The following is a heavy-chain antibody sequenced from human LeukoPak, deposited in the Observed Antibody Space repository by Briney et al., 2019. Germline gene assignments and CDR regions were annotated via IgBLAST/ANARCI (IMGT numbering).Heavy chain of an antibody. CDR2: IYYSGST. CDR3: ARATYSSGWGTSDY. J-gene: IGHJ4*02. CDR1: GGSISSYY. V-gene: IGHV4-59*01. D-gene: IGHD6-19*01. Sequence: PSETLSLTCTVSGGSISSYYWSWIRQPPGKGLEWIGYIYYSGSTNYNSSLKSRVTISVDTSKNQLPLKLTSATAADTAVYYCARATYSSGWGTSDYWGQGTLVTVSS.